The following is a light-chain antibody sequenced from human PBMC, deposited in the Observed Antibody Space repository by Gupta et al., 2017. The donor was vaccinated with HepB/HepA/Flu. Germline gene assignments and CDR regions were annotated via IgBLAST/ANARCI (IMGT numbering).Light chain of an antibody. CDR2: DVS. J-gene: IGLJ2*01. CDR3: SSYTSSSTVV. V-gene: IGLV2-14*03. Sequence: QSALTQPASVSGSPGQSITIPCTGTNSDVDGHNYVSWYQQHPGKAPKLMIYDVSNRPSGVSNRFSGSKSGSTASLTVSGLQSDAEAYYYCSSYTSSSTVVFGGGTKVPVL. CDR1: NSDVDGHNY.